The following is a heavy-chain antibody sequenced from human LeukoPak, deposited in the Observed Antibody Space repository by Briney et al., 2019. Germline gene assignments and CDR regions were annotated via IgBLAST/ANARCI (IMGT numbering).Heavy chain of an antibody. CDR2: IYTSGST. Sequence: PSETLSLTCTVSGGSISSYYWSWIRQPAGKGLGWIGRIYTSGSTNYNPSLKSRVTISVDKSKNQFSLKLSSVTAADTAVYYCARLHDYGDYVGDYWGQGTLVAVSS. J-gene: IGHJ4*02. V-gene: IGHV4-4*07. CDR3: ARLHDYGDYVGDY. CDR1: GGSISSYY. D-gene: IGHD4-17*01.